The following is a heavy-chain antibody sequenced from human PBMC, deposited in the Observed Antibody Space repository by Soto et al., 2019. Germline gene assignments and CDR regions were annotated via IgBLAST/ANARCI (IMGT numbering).Heavy chain of an antibody. CDR2: IYCDDDK. J-gene: IGHJ4*02. V-gene: IGHV2-5*02. CDR1: GYSLSTSAED. Sequence: SRLTLVTHTHWLTLTCTFSGYSLSTSAEDERWISHPPGKALEWLALIYCDDDKRYSPSLKSRLTITNETTKYQVVLTMSNMDPVDTAPYYGGHSRRHRQLDCCDQGTRIAVSS. CDR3: GHSRRHRQLDC. D-gene: IGHD2-2*01.